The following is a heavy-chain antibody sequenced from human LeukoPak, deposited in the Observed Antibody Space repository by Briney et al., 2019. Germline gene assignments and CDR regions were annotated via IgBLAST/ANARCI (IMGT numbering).Heavy chain of an antibody. CDR1: GDSISSTSHY. Sequence: SETLSLTCIVSGDSISSTSHYWAWIRQPPGKGLEWIGMIFYSGSAYYTPSLRGRVTLSVDTSRNQFSLNLISVTAADTGVYFCARQQSDTSLFDPWGQGTLVTVSS. D-gene: IGHD2-21*02. J-gene: IGHJ5*02. CDR2: IFYSGSA. CDR3: ARQQSDTSLFDP. V-gene: IGHV4-39*01.